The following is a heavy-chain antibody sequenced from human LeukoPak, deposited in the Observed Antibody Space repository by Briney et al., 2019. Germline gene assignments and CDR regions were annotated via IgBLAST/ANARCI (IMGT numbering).Heavy chain of an antibody. V-gene: IGHV3-23*01. Sequence: AGGSLRLSCAASGLTFSDYAMSWVRQAPGKGLEWVSAISGTGGSTWYADSVKGRVTISRDNSKNTLYLQMNSLRAEDTAVYYCAKDSYDSSGSRYDYWGQGTLVTVSS. CDR2: ISGTGGST. CDR1: GLTFSDYA. J-gene: IGHJ4*02. CDR3: AKDSYDSSGSRYDY. D-gene: IGHD3-22*01.